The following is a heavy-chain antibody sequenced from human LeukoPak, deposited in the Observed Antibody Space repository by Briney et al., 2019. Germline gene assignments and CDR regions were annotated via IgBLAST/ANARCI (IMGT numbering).Heavy chain of an antibody. CDR2: ISSTGEST. J-gene: IGHJ4*02. CDR1: GFAFNDFA. Sequence: GGSLRLSCAAAGFAFNDFAMSWVRQTRGKGLEWVSSISSTGESTYYADSLRGRFTISRDNSGGTLYLQMNSLRTEDSAVYYCAKRLSRGYFGKLIFDFWGQGALVTVSS. D-gene: IGHD3-9*01. CDR3: AKRLSRGYFGKLIFDF. V-gene: IGHV3-23*01.